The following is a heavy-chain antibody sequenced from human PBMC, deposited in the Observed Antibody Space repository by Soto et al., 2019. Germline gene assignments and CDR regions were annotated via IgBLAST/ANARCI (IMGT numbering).Heavy chain of an antibody. CDR1: GFTFSSYG. Sequence: QVQLVESGGGVVQPGRSLRLSCAASGFTFSSYGMHWVRQAPGKGLEWVAVIWYDGSNKYYADSVKGRFTNSRDNSKNTLYRQMSSLRAEDTAVYYWARDVTIFGVVIGSYGMDVWGQGTTVTVSS. V-gene: IGHV3-33*01. D-gene: IGHD3-3*01. CDR2: IWYDGSNK. CDR3: ARDVTIFGVVIGSYGMDV. J-gene: IGHJ6*02.